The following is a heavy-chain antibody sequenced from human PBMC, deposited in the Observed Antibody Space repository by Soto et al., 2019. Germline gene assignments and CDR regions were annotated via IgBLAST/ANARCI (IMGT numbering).Heavy chain of an antibody. D-gene: IGHD2-21*02. J-gene: IGHJ4*02. Sequence: QVQLVESGGGVVQPGRSLRLSCAASGFTFSSYAMHWVRQAPGKRLEWVAVISYDGSNKYYADSVKGRFTISRDNSKNTLYLQMNSLRAEDTAVYYCARDHCGGDCYSVGGYWGQGTLVTVSS. CDR1: GFTFSSYA. CDR2: ISYDGSNK. V-gene: IGHV3-30-3*01. CDR3: ARDHCGGDCYSVGGY.